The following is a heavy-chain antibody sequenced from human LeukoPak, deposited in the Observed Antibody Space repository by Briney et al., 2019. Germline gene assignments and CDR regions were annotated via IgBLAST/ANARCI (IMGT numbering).Heavy chain of an antibody. CDR3: ANAMGGYSYGYFDY. D-gene: IGHD5-18*01. V-gene: IGHV3-30*18. J-gene: IGHJ4*02. Sequence: PGGSLRLSCAASGFTFSSYAMHWVRQAPGKGLEWVAVISYDRSDNYYADSVKGRFTISRDNSKNTLYLQMNSLRAEDTAVYYCANAMGGYSYGYFDYWGQGTLVTLSS. CDR2: ISYDRSDN. CDR1: GFTFSSYA.